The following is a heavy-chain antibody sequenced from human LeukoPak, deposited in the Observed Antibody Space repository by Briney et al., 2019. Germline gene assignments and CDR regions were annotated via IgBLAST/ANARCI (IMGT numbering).Heavy chain of an antibody. CDR2: ISDGGSII. V-gene: IGHV3-48*03. CDR1: GFTFSNYE. CDR3: ASGVLEAFDI. Sequence: GGSLRLSCAASGFTFSNYEMNWVRQAPGKGLEWVSYISDGGSIIYYADSVRGRFTITRDDAKNSLYLQMNSLRAEDTAVYCCASGVLEAFDIWGQGTMVTVSS. J-gene: IGHJ3*02. D-gene: IGHD4/OR15-4a*01.